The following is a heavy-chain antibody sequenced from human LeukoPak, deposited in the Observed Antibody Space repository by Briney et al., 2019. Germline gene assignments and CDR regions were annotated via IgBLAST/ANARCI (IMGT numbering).Heavy chain of an antibody. CDR2: IIPIFGTA. J-gene: IGHJ6*04. D-gene: IGHD5-18*01. Sequence: SVKVSCKASGGTFSSYAISWVRQAPGQGLEWMGGIIPIFGTANYAQKFQGRVTITADESTSTAYMELSSLRSEDTAVYYCGTRGNTAMAPDAYYYYYYDMDVWGKGTTVTVSS. CDR3: GTRGNTAMAPDAYYYYYYDMDV. CDR1: GGTFSSYA. V-gene: IGHV1-69*13.